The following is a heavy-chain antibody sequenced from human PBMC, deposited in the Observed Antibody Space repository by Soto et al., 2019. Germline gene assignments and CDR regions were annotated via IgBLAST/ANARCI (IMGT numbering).Heavy chain of an antibody. CDR1: GFTFTMYS. CDR2: ISSTTNYI. V-gene: IGHV3-21*06. J-gene: IGHJ4*02. CDR3: ARESEELNSNFDY. Sequence: WGSLLISCASSGFTFTMYSMNWVRQAPGKGLEWVSSISSTTNYIYYGDSMKGRFTISRDNAKNSLYLEMNSLRAEDTAVYYCARESEELNSNFDYWGKGTLVTVSS. D-gene: IGHD1-7*01.